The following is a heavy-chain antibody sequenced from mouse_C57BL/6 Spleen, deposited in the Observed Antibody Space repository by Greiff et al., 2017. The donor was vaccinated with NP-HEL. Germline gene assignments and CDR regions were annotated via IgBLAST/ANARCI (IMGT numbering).Heavy chain of an antibody. CDR3: ARSGSSGYVSFDY. CDR2: IYPGDGDT. Sequence: QVQLKESGPELVKPGASVKISCKASGYAFSSSWMNWVKQRPGKGLEWIGRIYPGDGDTNYNGKFKGKATLTADKSSSTAYMQLSSLTSEDSAVYFCARSGSSGYVSFDYWGQGTTLTVSS. D-gene: IGHD3-2*02. CDR1: GYAFSSSW. V-gene: IGHV1-82*01. J-gene: IGHJ2*01.